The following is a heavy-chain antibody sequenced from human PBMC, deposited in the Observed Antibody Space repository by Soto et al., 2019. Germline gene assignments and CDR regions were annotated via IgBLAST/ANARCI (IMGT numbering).Heavy chain of an antibody. CDR1: GGSISSYY. V-gene: IGHV4-59*01. CDR2: IYYTGST. J-gene: IGHJ2*01. Sequence: QVQLQESGPGLVKPSETLSLTCTVSGGSISSYYWSWIRQPPGKGLEWIGYIYYTGSTNYNPSLKSRVTISVDTSKNQFSLPLSSVTASDTAVYYCANLNRYFDLWGRGTLVTVSS. CDR3: ANLNRYFDL.